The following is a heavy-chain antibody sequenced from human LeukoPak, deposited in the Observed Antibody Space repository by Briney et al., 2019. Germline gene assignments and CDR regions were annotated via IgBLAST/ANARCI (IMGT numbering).Heavy chain of an antibody. CDR3: ARSEAAAAHY. Sequence: SETLSLTCAVYGGSFSGYYWSWIRQPPGKGLEWIGEINHSGSTNYNASLKSRVTISVDTSKNQFSLKLSSVTAADTAVYYCARSEAAAAHYWGQGTLVTVSS. V-gene: IGHV4-34*01. CDR1: GGSFSGYY. CDR2: INHSGST. D-gene: IGHD6-13*01. J-gene: IGHJ4*02.